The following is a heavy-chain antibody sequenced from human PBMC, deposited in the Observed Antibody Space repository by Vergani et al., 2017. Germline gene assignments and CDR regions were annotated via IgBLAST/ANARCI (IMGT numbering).Heavy chain of an antibody. CDR2: IYYRGST. Sequence: QVQLQESGPGLVKPSETLSLTCTVPGGSISSYYWSWIRQPPGKGLEWIGYIYYRGSTNYNPYLKSRVTISVDTSKNQFSLKLSSVTAADTAVYYCARGVSSSWYCDYWGQGTLVTVSS. CDR1: GGSISSYY. D-gene: IGHD6-13*01. V-gene: IGHV4-59*01. J-gene: IGHJ4*02. CDR3: ARGVSSSWYCDY.